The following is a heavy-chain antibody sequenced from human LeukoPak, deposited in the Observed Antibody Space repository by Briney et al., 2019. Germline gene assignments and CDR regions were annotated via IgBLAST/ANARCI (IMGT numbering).Heavy chain of an antibody. CDR3: ARGVGATHFDY. D-gene: IGHD1-26*01. V-gene: IGHV3-7*04. Sequence: GGSLRLSCAASGFTFSSYWMSWVRQAPGKGLEWVAIIKQDGTEKYYVDSVKGRFTISRDNAKNSLYLQMSSLRAEDTAVYYCARGVGATHFDYWGQGTLVTVSS. CDR1: GFTFSSYW. J-gene: IGHJ4*02. CDR2: IKQDGTEK.